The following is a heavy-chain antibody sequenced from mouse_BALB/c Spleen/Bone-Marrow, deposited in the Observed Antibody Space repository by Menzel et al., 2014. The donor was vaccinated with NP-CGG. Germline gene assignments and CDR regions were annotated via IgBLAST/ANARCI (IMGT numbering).Heavy chain of an antibody. D-gene: IGHD2-4*01. CDR2: IDPANGNT. J-gene: IGHJ3*01. CDR3: ASLDDYIY. Sequence: QLQQSGAELVKPGASVKLSCTASGFNIKDTYMHWVKQRPEQGLEWIGRIDPANGNTKYDPKFQGKATITADTSSNTAYLQLSSLTSEDTAVYYCASLDDYIYWGQGTLVTVSA. CDR1: GFNIKDTY. V-gene: IGHV14-3*02.